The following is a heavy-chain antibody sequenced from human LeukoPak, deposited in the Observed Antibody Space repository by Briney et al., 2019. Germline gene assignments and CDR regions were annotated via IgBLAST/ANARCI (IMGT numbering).Heavy chain of an antibody. J-gene: IGHJ6*03. Sequence: GGSLRLSCAASGFTFSSYTISWVRQAPGQGLEWMGRIIPILGIANYAQKFQGRVTITADKSTSTAYMELSSLRSEDTAVYYCARDRWVENYYMDVWGKGTTVTVSS. CDR2: IIPILGIA. CDR1: GFTFSSYT. V-gene: IGHV1-69*04. D-gene: IGHD2-15*01. CDR3: ARDRWVENYYMDV.